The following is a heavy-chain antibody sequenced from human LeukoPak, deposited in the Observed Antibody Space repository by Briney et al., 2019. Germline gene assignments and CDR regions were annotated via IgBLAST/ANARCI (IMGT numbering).Heavy chain of an antibody. CDR3: ARDPPGYDFWSGYLYYFDY. Sequence: PGGSLRLSCAASGFTFSSYAMHWVRQAPGKGLEWVAVISYDGSNKYYADSVKGRFTISRDNSKNTLYLQMNSLRAEDTAVYYCARDPPGYDFWSGYLYYFDYWGQGTLVTVSS. J-gene: IGHJ4*02. CDR2: ISYDGSNK. D-gene: IGHD3-3*01. CDR1: GFTFSSYA. V-gene: IGHV3-30-3*01.